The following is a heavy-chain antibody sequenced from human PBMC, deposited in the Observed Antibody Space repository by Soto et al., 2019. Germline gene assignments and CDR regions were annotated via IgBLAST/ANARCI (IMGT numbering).Heavy chain of an antibody. CDR1: GFTFSNYA. J-gene: IGHJ4*02. CDR2: ISVSGGST. V-gene: IGHV3-23*01. Sequence: EVQLLESGGGLVQPGGSLRLSCAASGFTFSNYAMSWVRQAPGKGLEWVSGISVSGGSTYYADSVKGRFTISRDISMNTLYLQMNSLRADDTAVYYCAKQQLVRYFNYWGQGTLVTVSS. CDR3: AKQQLVRYFNY. D-gene: IGHD6-13*01.